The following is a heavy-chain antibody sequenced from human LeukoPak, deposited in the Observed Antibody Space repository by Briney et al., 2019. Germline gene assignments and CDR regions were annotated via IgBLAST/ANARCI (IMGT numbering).Heavy chain of an antibody. J-gene: IGHJ6*02. CDR1: GGSVSSYY. CDR2: IYYSGST. Sequence: PSETLSLTCTVSGGSVSSYYWSWTRQPPGKGLEWIGYIYYSGSTNYNPSLKSRVTISVDTSKNQFSLKLSSVTAADTAVYHCARDNWNYGSSMDVWGQGTTVTVSS. CDR3: ARDNWNYGSSMDV. V-gene: IGHV4-59*02. D-gene: IGHD1-7*01.